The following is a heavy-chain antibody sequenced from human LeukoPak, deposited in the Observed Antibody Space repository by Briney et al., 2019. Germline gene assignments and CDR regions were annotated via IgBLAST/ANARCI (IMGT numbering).Heavy chain of an antibody. CDR1: GGSFSGYY. CDR3: ARGGSGSSSRHYYYYYGMDV. CDR2: INHSGST. D-gene: IGHD6-6*01. J-gene: IGHJ6*02. V-gene: IGHV4-34*01. Sequence: SETLSLTCAVYGGSFSGYYWSWIRQPPGKGLEWIGEINHSGSTNYNPSLKSRVTISVDTSKNQFSLKLSSVTAADTAVYYCARGGSGSSSRHYYYYYGMDVWGQGTTVTVSS.